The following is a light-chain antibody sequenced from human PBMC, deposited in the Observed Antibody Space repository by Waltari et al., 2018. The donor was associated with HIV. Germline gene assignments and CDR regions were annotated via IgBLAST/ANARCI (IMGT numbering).Light chain of an antibody. CDR2: DNH. CDR3: GTWDGAYVV. J-gene: IGLJ2*01. V-gene: IGLV1-51*01. CDR1: SSNIGTNY. Sequence: QSVLTQPPSVSAAAGQKVTISCSGRSSNIGTNYVSWYQQLPGTAPKLLIYDNHKRPSGIPDRFSCSKSVTSATLGIAGLQTGDEADYYCGTWDGAYVVFGGGTKLTVL.